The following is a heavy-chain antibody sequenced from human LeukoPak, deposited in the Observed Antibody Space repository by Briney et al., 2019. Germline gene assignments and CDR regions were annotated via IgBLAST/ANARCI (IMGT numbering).Heavy chain of an antibody. J-gene: IGHJ4*02. CDR2: IYTGGLT. CDR1: GFTISSNH. CDR3: ARDNAPAGGGLDY. Sequence: GGSLRLSCAASGFTISSNHMTWVRQAPGKGLEWVSEIYTGGLTFYADSVTGRFTISRDNSKNTVYLQMNSLGVEDTARYYCARDNAPAGGGLDYWGQGTLVTVSS. V-gene: IGHV3-53*01. D-gene: IGHD2-2*01.